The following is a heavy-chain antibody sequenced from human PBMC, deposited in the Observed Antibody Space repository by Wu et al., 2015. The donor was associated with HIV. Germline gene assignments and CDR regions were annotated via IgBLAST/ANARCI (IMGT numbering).Heavy chain of an antibody. CDR1: GYTFIDYY. Sequence: VQLVQSGAEVKKPGASVMVSCKASGYTFIDYYIYWVRQAPGQGPEWMGWINTNRGDTKYAQKFQGRVTLTRDTAVTTAYLELNSLRSDDTAVYYCARLQSLHGLYSNADYWGQGTLVTVSS. CDR2: INTNRGDT. CDR3: ARLQSLHGLYSNADY. D-gene: IGHD3-10*01. J-gene: IGHJ4*02. V-gene: IGHV1-2*02.